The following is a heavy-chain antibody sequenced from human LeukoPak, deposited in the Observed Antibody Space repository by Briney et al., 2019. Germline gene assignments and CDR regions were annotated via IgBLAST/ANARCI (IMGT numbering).Heavy chain of an antibody. CDR2: ISSSSSYI. D-gene: IGHD5-18*01. Sequence: GGSMRLSCAASGFTFSSYSMNWVRQAPGKGLEWVSSISSSSSYIYYADSVKGRFTISRDNAKNSLYLQMNSLRAEDTAVYYCARDGFEVGSYGYDVDYWGQGTLVTVSS. V-gene: IGHV3-21*01. CDR1: GFTFSSYS. CDR3: ARDGFEVGSYGYDVDY. J-gene: IGHJ4*02.